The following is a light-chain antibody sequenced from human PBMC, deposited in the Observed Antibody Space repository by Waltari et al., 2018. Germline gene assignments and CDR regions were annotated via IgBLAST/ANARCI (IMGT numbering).Light chain of an antibody. J-gene: IGKJ4*01. CDR1: QSISRW. CDR2: HAS. CDR3: QHSNSYPVT. V-gene: IGKV1-5*03. Sequence: DIQMTQSPSTLSSSVGDRVTITCRASQSISRWLAGYQQKPGKVPKLLIYHASNLQSGVPSRFSGTGSGTEFTLTISSLQPDDFATYYCQHSNSYPVTFGGGTKVEIK.